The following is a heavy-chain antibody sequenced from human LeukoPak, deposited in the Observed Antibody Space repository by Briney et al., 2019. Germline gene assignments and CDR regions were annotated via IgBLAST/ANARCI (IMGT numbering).Heavy chain of an antibody. D-gene: IGHD6-19*01. V-gene: IGHV3-30*02. CDR2: IRYDGSNK. J-gene: IGHJ4*02. CDR1: GFTFSSYG. CDR3: ARETFSGWHFDY. Sequence: GGSLRLSCAASGFTFSSYGMHWVRQAPGKGLERVAFIRYDGSNKYYADSVKGRFTISRDNAKNTLYLQMNSLRAEDTALYYCARETFSGWHFDYWGQGTLVTVSS.